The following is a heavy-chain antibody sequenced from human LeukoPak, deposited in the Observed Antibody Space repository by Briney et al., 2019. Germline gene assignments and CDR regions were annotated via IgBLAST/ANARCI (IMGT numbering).Heavy chain of an antibody. J-gene: IGHJ6*02. D-gene: IGHD1-7*01. V-gene: IGHV4-59*01. CDR2: IYYSGST. Sequence: SETLSLTCTVSGGSISSYYWSWIRQPPGKGLEWIGYIYYSGSTNYNPSLKSRVTISVDTSKNQFPLKLSSVTAADTAVYYCARGDWNYAVDVWGQGTTVTVSS. CDR1: GGSISSYY. CDR3: ARGDWNYAVDV.